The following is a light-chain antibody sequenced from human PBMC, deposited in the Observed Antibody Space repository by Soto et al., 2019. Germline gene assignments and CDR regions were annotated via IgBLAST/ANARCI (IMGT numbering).Light chain of an antibody. CDR1: QGIDNR. V-gene: IGKV1D-16*01. Sequence: IHMTLSPSSLSASVGNSVTILRRASQGIDNRLAWYQQKLEKAPISLIYFASSLQDWVPSRFSGSGYGTDFNLTISSLQPEDFATYYCQQYYSHPLTFGQGTRLEIK. CDR2: FAS. J-gene: IGKJ5*01. CDR3: QQYYSHPLT.